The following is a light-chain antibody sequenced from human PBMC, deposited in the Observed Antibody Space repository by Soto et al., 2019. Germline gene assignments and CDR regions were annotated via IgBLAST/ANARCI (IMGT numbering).Light chain of an antibody. J-gene: IGLJ1*01. CDR2: DVS. Sequence: QSVLTQPASVSGSPGQSISISCTGTTSDVGRYNYVSWYQQHPGKAPKLMIYDVSYRPSWVSNRFSGSKSGITASLTISGLQAEDEADYYCNSFTTCSTYVFGTGTKVTVL. V-gene: IGLV2-14*03. CDR3: NSFTTCSTYV. CDR1: TSDVGRYNY.